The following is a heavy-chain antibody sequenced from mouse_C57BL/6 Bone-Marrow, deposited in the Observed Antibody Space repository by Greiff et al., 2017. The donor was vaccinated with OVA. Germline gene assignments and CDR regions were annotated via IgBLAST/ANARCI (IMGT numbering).Heavy chain of an antibody. CDR3: AYLLLRFFDY. CDR2: IHPNSGST. Sequence: QVQLQQPGAELVKPGASVKLSCKASGYIFTSYWMHWVKQRPGQGLEWIGMIHPNSGSTNYNEKFKSKATLTVDKSSSTAYMQLSSLTSEDSAVYYCAYLLLRFFDYWGQGTTLTVSS. D-gene: IGHD1-1*01. J-gene: IGHJ2*01. CDR1: GYIFTSYW. V-gene: IGHV1-64*01.